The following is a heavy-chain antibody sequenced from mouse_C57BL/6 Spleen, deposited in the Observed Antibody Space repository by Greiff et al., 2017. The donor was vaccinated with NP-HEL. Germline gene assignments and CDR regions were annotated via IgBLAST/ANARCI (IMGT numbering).Heavy chain of an antibody. CDR1: GYTFTSYW. CDR3: ARLGGLSYWYFDV. Sequence: QVQLQQPGAELVKPGASVKLSCKASGYTFTSYWMHWVKQRPGQGLEWIGMIHPNSGSTNYNEKFKSKATLTVDKSSSTAYMQLSSLTSEDSAVYYCARLGGLSYWYFDVWGTGTTVTVSS. V-gene: IGHV1-64*01. J-gene: IGHJ1*03. CDR2: IHPNSGST. D-gene: IGHD2-2*01.